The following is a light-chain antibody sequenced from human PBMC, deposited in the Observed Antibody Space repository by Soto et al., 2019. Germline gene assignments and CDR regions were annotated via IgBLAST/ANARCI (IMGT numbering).Light chain of an antibody. J-gene: IGKJ2*01. Sequence: IRLTQSPSSLSAFVGDRVTIACRASHDIKNFLAWFQQKPGKVPELLMYAASTLKSGVPSRFSGSGSGTDFTLTIDSLQPEDFATYYCQNYNSVPYTFGQGTKLEIK. CDR1: HDIKNF. CDR2: AAS. CDR3: QNYNSVPYT. V-gene: IGKV1-27*01.